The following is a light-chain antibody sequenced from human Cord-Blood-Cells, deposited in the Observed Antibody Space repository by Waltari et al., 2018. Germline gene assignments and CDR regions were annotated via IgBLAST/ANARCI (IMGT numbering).Light chain of an antibody. CDR2: GAS. J-gene: IGKJ1*01. CDR3: QQYNNWPWT. V-gene: IGKV3-15*01. CDR1: QSVSSN. Sequence: EIVMTNSQATLSVSPGERATLSCRASQSVSSNLAWYQQKPGQAPRLLIYGASTRATGIPARFSGSGSGTEFTLTISSLQSEDFAVYYCQQYNNWPWTFGQGTKVEIK.